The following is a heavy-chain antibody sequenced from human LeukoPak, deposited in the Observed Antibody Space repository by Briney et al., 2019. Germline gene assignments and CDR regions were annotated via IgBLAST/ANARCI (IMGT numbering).Heavy chain of an antibody. V-gene: IGHV3-33*06. J-gene: IGHJ4*02. CDR2: IWYDGSNK. CDR3: AKDRGSYYGETYYFDY. D-gene: IGHD1-26*01. Sequence: GGSLRLSCAASGFTFSSDGMQWVRRAPGKGLEWVAVIWYDGSNKYYADSVKGRFTISRDNSKNTLHLQMNSLRAEDTAVYYCAKDRGSYYGETYYFDYWGQGTLVTVSS. CDR1: GFTFSSDG.